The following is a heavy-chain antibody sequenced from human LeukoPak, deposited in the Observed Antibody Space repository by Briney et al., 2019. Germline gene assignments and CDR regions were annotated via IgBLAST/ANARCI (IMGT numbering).Heavy chain of an antibody. CDR2: ISSSGSTI. CDR3: ARGGSYLSAFDI. J-gene: IGHJ3*02. V-gene: IGHV3-48*03. D-gene: IGHD1-26*01. Sequence: GGSLRLSCAASGFTFSSYEMNWVRQAPGKGLEWVSYISSSGSTIYYADSVKGRFTISRDNSKNTLYLQMNSLRAEDTAVYYCARGGSYLSAFDIWGQGTMVTVSS. CDR1: GFTFSSYE.